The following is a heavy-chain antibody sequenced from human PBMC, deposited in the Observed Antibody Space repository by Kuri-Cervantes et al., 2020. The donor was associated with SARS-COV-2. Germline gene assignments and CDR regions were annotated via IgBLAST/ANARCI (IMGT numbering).Heavy chain of an antibody. V-gene: IGHV1-46*01. CDR2: IKPSGGST. J-gene: IGHJ4*02. CDR3: ASLGVDCSGGSCWQGFDY. Sequence: ASVKVSCKASGYTFTSYDINWVRQAPGQGLEWMGIIKPSGGSTSYAQKFQGRVTMTRDTSTSTVYMELSSLRSEDTAVYYCASLGVDCSGGSCWQGFDYWGQGTLVTVSS. CDR1: GYTFTSYD. D-gene: IGHD2-15*01.